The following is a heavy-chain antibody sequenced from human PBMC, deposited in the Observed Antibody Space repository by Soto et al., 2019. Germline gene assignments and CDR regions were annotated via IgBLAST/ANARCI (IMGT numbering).Heavy chain of an antibody. CDR1: GYTFSRYG. D-gene: IGHD4-17*01. CDR3: ARKEDYGDYVDY. CDR2: IRVYNGNT. J-gene: IGHJ4*02. V-gene: IGHV1-18*04. Sequence: ASVKVSFKASGYTFSRYGISWVRQAPGQGLEWMGWIRVYNGNTKYAQKVQDRVTMTTDTSTSTAYMELRSLRSDDTAVYYCARKEDYGDYVDYWGQGTLVTVSS.